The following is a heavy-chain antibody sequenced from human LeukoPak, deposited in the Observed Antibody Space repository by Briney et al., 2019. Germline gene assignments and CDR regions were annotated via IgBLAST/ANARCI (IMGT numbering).Heavy chain of an antibody. CDR3: ARARAQLLTYYFDY. CDR2: INLSGST. CDR1: GGSFSGYY. Sequence: SETLSLTCAVYGGSFSGYYWSWIRQPPGKGLEWIGEINLSGSTNYNPSLKSRVTISVDTSKNQFSLKLSSVTAADTAVYYCARARAQLLTYYFDYWGQGTLVTVSS. D-gene: IGHD2-2*01. V-gene: IGHV4-34*01. J-gene: IGHJ4*02.